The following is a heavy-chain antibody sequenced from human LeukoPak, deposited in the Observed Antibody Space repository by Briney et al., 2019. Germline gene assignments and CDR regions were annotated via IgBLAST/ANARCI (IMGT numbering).Heavy chain of an antibody. CDR3: ASARYGSGSYYKN. Sequence: SETLSLTCTASGGSISSYHWSWIRQPPGKGLEWIGNIYYSGSTNYNPSLKSRVTISVDTSKNQFSLKLSSVTAADTAVYYCASARYGSGSYYKNWGQGTLVTVSS. CDR1: GGSISSYH. D-gene: IGHD3-10*01. V-gene: IGHV4-59*01. J-gene: IGHJ4*02. CDR2: IYYSGST.